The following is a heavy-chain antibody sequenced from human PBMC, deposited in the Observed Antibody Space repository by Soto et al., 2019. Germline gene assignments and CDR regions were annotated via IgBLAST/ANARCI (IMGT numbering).Heavy chain of an antibody. CDR3: ARDQGGSSAYYDY. J-gene: IGHJ4*02. CDR2: YSGST. CDR1: GGSIRSYY. Sequence: QVQLQESGPGLVKPSETLSLTCTVSGGSIRSYYWSWIRQPPGKGLEWIGYSGSTNYNPSLKSRVTISVDMAKNQFSLKLSSVPAADTAVYYCARDQGGSSAYYDYWGQGTLVTVSS. D-gene: IGHD3-22*01. V-gene: IGHV4-59*01.